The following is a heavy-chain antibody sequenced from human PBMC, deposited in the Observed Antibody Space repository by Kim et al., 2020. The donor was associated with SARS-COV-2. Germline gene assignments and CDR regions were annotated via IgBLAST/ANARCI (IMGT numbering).Heavy chain of an antibody. J-gene: IGHJ4*02. V-gene: IGHV4-59*13. CDR1: GGSIRNYY. CDR2: VYYSGST. D-gene: IGHD1-26*01. Sequence: SETLSLTCTVSGGSIRNYYWSWIRQPPGKGLELIGFVYYSGSTNYNPSLSSRVIISLDMSKNQFSLRLSSVTAADTAVYYCARKGGGTYTDFDYWGQGTLVTVSS. CDR3: ARKGGGTYTDFDY.